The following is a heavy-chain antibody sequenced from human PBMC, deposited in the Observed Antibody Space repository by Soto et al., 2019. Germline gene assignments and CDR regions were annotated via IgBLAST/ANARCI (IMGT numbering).Heavy chain of an antibody. CDR2: INPSGGST. CDR3: AARTGYYTSYYYMDV. D-gene: IGHD3-9*01. J-gene: IGHJ6*03. V-gene: IGHV1-46*01. Sequence: GLEWMGIINPSGGSTSYAQKFQGRVTMTRDTSTSTAYMELSSLRSEDTAIYYCAARTGYYTSYYYMDVWGKGTSVSVSS.